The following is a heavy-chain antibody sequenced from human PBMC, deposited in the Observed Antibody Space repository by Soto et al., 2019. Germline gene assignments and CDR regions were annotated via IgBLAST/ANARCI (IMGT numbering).Heavy chain of an antibody. J-gene: IGHJ4*02. Sequence: GGSLRLSCAASAFTFSSYWMHWVRQAPGKGPVWVSAITDSGDRTFYSDSVKGRFIISRDNSKSTLYLQMNGLRAEDTAVYYCAKEVWAVTSQDYWGQGILVTVSS. CDR2: ITDSGDRT. V-gene: IGHV3-23*01. D-gene: IGHD3-16*01. CDR3: AKEVWAVTSQDY. CDR1: AFTFSSYW.